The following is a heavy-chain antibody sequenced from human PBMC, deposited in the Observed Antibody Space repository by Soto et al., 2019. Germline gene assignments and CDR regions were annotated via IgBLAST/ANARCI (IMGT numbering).Heavy chain of an antibody. CDR3: ARARATVTTRGSIDY. V-gene: IGHV4-34*01. CDR2: INHSGST. D-gene: IGHD4-17*01. Sequence: SETLSLTCAVYGGSFSGYYWSWIRQPPGKGLEWIGEINHSGSTNYNPSLKSRVTISVDTSKNQFSLKLSPVTAADTAVYYCARARATVTTRGSIDYWGQGTLVTVSS. J-gene: IGHJ4*02. CDR1: GGSFSGYY.